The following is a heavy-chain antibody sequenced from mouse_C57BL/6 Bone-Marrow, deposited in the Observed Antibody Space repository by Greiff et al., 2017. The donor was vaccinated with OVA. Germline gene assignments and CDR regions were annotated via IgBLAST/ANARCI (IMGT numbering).Heavy chain of an antibody. CDR2: INPNNGGT. CDR3: SISPYAMDY. V-gene: IGHV1-26*01. Sequence: EVQLQQSGPELVKPGASVKISCKASGYTFTDYYMNWVKQSHGKSLEWIGAINPNNGGTNYNQKFKGKATLTVDKSSSTAYMELRSLTSEDSAVYYFSISPYAMDYWGQGTSVTVSS. J-gene: IGHJ4*01. CDR1: GYTFTDYY.